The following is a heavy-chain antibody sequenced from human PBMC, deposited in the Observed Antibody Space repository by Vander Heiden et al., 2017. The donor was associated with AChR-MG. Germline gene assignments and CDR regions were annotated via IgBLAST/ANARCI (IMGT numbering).Heavy chain of an antibody. Sequence: QITLKESGPTLVKPTQTLTLTCSFSGFSLSTTGVSVAWPRQPPGKALEALALIYWNDDKRYNPSRKNRITIARDTSKDQVVLTVADMEHVETGTYFCSFRRKDPRVRRAMLDVWVRGTTVPVS. V-gene: IGHV2-5*01. CDR2: IYWNDDK. D-gene: IGHD3-10*01. CDR1: GFSLSTTGVS. CDR3: SFRRKDPRVRRAMLDV. J-gene: IGHJ6*02.